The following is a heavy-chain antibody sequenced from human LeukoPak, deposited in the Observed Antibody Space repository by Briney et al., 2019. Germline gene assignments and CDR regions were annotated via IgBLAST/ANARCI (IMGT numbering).Heavy chain of an antibody. D-gene: IGHD2-8*01. CDR3: ARNNTLMMYPRGGEDKGFDY. J-gene: IGHJ4*02. Sequence: SETLSLTCTVSGGSISSSSYYWAWIRQPPRKGLEWIGSIYYSGSTHYNPSLKSRVTISVDTSKNEFSLKLTSVTAADTAVYYCARNNTLMMYPRGGEDKGFDYWGQGTLVTVSS. V-gene: IGHV4-39*01. CDR1: GGSISSSSYY. CDR2: IYYSGST.